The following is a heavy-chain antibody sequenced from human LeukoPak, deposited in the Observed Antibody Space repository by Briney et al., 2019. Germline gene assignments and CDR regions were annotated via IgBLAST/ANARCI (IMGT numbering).Heavy chain of an antibody. CDR2: IYYSGST. D-gene: IGHD4-11*01. J-gene: IGHJ4*02. CDR3: ARPYYSNYYYDH. CDR1: GGSISSSSYY. Sequence: SETLSLTCTVSGGSISSSSYYWGWIRQPPGKGLEWIGSIYYSGSTYYNPPLKSRVTISVDTSKNQFSLKLSSVTAADTAVYYCARPYYSNYYYDHWGQGTLVTVSS. V-gene: IGHV4-39*01.